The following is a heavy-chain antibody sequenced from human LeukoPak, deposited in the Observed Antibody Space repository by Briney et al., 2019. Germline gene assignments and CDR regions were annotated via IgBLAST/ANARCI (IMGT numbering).Heavy chain of an antibody. CDR1: GYTFTSYA. J-gene: IGHJ5*02. CDR3: ARDGYYDSSGYNWFDP. Sequence: ASVKVSCTASGYTFTSYAMHWVRQAPGQRLEWMGWINAGNGNTKYSQKFQGRVTITRDTSASTAYMELSSLRSEDTAVYYCARDGYYDSSGYNWFDPWGQGTLVTVSS. D-gene: IGHD3-22*01. V-gene: IGHV1-3*01. CDR2: INAGNGNT.